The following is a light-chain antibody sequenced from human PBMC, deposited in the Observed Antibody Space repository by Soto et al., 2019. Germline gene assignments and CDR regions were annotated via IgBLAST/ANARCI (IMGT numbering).Light chain of an antibody. V-gene: IGLV2-14*01. CDR3: TSYTSSTTWV. J-gene: IGLJ3*02. CDR1: SSDIGGYNY. Sequence: QSALTQPASVSGSPGQSITISCTGTSSDIGGYNYVSWYQHHPGKAPKLMIYDVSNRPSGVSNRFSGSKSGNTASLTISGFQAEDEADYYCTSYTSSTTWVFGGGTKLTVL. CDR2: DVS.